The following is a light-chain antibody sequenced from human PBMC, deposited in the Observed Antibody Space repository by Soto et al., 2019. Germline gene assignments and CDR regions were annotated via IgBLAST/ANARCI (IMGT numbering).Light chain of an antibody. CDR2: GAF. J-gene: IGKJ1*01. V-gene: IGKV3-15*01. Sequence: TPDQVSLSVSPGPRALLCGRASQSVSSSYLAWYQQKPGQAPSLLIYGAFTRATGIPARFSGTGSGTEFTLTISSLQSEDFALYYCQQYNDWPLTFGQGTKVDIK. CDR1: QSVSSSY. CDR3: QQYNDWPLT.